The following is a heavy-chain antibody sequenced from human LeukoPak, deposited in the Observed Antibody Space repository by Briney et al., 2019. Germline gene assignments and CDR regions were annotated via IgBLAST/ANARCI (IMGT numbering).Heavy chain of an antibody. J-gene: IGHJ4*02. CDR1: GFTFSIYR. Sequence: GGSLRLFCAASGFTFSIYRMHWVREAPGKGVECVSSISSISSYIHYAVPVKGRFTISRDNAKNSLYLKMNSLRAEDTAVYYCARGGIAVAGTRTYYFDYWGQGTLVTVSS. CDR3: ARGGIAVAGTRTYYFDY. V-gene: IGHV3-21*01. D-gene: IGHD6-19*01. CDR2: ISSISSYI.